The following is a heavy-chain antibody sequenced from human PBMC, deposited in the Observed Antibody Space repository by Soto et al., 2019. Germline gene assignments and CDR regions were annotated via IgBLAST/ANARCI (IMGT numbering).Heavy chain of an antibody. CDR2: IYYSGST. J-gene: IGHJ4*02. D-gene: IGHD6-13*01. CDR3: ARGNQQQLEGYYFDY. CDR1: GGSISSGDYY. V-gene: IGHV4-30-4*01. Sequence: SETLSLTCTVSGGSISSGDYYWSWIRQPPGKGLEWIGYIYYSGSTYYNPSLKSRVTISVDTSKNQFSLKLSSVTAADTAVYYCARGNQQQLEGYYFDYWGQGTLVTVS.